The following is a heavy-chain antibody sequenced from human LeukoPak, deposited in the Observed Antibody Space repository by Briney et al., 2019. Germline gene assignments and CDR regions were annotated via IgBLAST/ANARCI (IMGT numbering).Heavy chain of an antibody. V-gene: IGHV1-2*02. CDR3: AREAAVAAQMRF. CDR1: GYTFTGYY. Sequence: ASVKVSCKASGYTFTGYYMHWVRQAPGQGLEWMGWINPNSGGTNYAQKFQGRVTMTRDTSISTAYMELSRLRSDDTAVYYCAREAAVAAQMRFWGQGTLVTVSS. D-gene: IGHD6-19*01. J-gene: IGHJ4*02. CDR2: INPNSGGT.